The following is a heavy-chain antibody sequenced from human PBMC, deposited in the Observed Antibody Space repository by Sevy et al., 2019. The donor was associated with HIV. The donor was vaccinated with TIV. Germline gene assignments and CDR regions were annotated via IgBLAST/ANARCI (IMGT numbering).Heavy chain of an antibody. CDR1: GFTFSRYG. Sequence: GGSLRLSCAASGFTFSRYGMHWVRQAPGKGLEWVAFIRYDGSTKYYAESVKGRFIISRDNSKDTLYLQMNSLRGDDTSLYDCAKGLGMVQGALLSDDVWGQGTMVTVSS. D-gene: IGHD3-10*01. J-gene: IGHJ3*01. CDR2: IRYDGSTK. CDR3: AKGLGMVQGALLSDDV. V-gene: IGHV3-30*02.